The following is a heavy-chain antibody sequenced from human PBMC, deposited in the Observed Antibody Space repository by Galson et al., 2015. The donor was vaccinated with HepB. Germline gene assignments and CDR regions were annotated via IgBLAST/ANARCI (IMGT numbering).Heavy chain of an antibody. CDR3: AKGVFSGYARVDY. CDR1: GFTFSSYT. V-gene: IGHV3-23*01. J-gene: IGHJ4*02. CDR2: ISGSGGST. Sequence: SLRLSCAASGFTFSSYTMSWVRQAPGKGLEWVSAISGSGGSTYYADSVKGRFTISRDNSKNTLYLQMNSLRAEDTAVYYCAKGVFSGYARVDYWGQGTLVTVSS. D-gene: IGHD5-12*01.